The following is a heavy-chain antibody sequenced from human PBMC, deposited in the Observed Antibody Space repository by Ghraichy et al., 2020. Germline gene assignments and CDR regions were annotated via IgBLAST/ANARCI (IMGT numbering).Heavy chain of an antibody. Sequence: GGSLRLSCAASGFTFSSYWMSWVRQAPGKGLEWVANIKQDGSEKYYVDSVKGRFTISRDNAKNSLYLQMNSLRAEDTAVYYCARVDVLLWFGELQNHNYFAYWGQGTLVTVSS. V-gene: IGHV3-7*01. J-gene: IGHJ4*02. CDR1: GFTFSSYW. D-gene: IGHD3-10*01. CDR2: IKQDGSEK. CDR3: ARVDVLLWFGELQNHNYFAY.